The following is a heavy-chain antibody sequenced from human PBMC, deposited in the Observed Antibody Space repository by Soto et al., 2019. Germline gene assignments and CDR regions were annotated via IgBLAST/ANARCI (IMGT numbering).Heavy chain of an antibody. J-gene: IGHJ5*01. CDR3: AGGVVAGVWFDS. Sequence: QVQLQESGPGLVKPSQTLSLTCTVSCGSISSGDYYWSWIRQPPGKGLEWIGYIYYSGSTYYNPSLKSRVTISVNTSKNQFSLRLSSVTQAETAVYYCAGGVVAGVWFDSWGQGTLVTDAS. D-gene: IGHD6-19*01. CDR1: CGSISSGDYY. CDR2: IYYSGST. V-gene: IGHV4-30-4*01.